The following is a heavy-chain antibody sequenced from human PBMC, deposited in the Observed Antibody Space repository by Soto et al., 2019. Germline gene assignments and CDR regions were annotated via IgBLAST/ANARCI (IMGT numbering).Heavy chain of an antibody. V-gene: IGHV4-59*01. CDR1: GGSISSYY. CDR3: AREEAGYCGSGVFYYYGMDV. Sequence: SETLSLTCTVSGGSISSYYWSWIRQPPGKGLEWIGYIYYSGSTNYNPSLKSRVTISVDTSKNQFSLKLSSVTAADTAVYYCAREEAGYCGSGVFYYYGMDVWGQGTTVTVSS. CDR2: IYYSGST. D-gene: IGHD3-10*01. J-gene: IGHJ6*02.